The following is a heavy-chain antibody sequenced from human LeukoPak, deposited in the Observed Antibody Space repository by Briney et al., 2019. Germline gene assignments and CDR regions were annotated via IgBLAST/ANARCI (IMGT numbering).Heavy chain of an antibody. J-gene: IGHJ4*02. CDR3: ARAKAVAGKGWFYFDY. Sequence: VSVKVSCKASGYTFSSHGITWVRQAPGQGLEWMGWISGYNGNTNYAQKLQGRVTMTTDTSTSTAYMELRSLRSDDTAVYYCARAKAVAGKGWFYFDYWGQGTLVTVSS. CDR2: ISGYNGNT. CDR1: GYTFSSHG. D-gene: IGHD6-19*01. V-gene: IGHV1-18*01.